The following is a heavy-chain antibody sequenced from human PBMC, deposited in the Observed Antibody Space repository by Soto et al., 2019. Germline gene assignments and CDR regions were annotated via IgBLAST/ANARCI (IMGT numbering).Heavy chain of an antibody. CDR3: AKRVGGYDFTPPDY. J-gene: IGHJ4*02. D-gene: IGHD5-12*01. CDR1: GFTFSSYG. V-gene: IGHV3-30*18. Sequence: QVQLGESGGGVVQPGRSLRLSCAASGFTFSSYGMHWVRQAPGKWLEWVAVISYDGSNKYYADSVKGRFTISRDKSKNTLYLQMNSLRAEDTAVYYCAKRVGGYDFTPPDYWGQGNLVTVSS. CDR2: ISYDGSNK.